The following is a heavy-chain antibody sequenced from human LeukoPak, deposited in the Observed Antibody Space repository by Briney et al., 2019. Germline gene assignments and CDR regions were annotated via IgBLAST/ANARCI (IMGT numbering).Heavy chain of an antibody. V-gene: IGHV3-21*01. Sequence: GGSLRLSCAASGFTFSSYSMNWVRQAPGKGLEWVSSISSSSSYIYYADSVKGRFTISRDNAKNSLYVQMNSLRAEDTAVYYCARDHYDSLKNSRGDAFDIWGQGTMVTVSS. CDR3: ARDHYDSLKNSRGDAFDI. D-gene: IGHD3-22*01. CDR2: ISSSSSYI. J-gene: IGHJ3*02. CDR1: GFTFSSYS.